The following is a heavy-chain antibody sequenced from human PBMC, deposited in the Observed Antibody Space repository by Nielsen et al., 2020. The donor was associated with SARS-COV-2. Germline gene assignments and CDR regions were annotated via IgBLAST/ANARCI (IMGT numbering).Heavy chain of an antibody. CDR1: GGSVSSGSYY. CDR3: ARGAGTDWFDP. CDR2: INHSGST. D-gene: IGHD6-13*01. V-gene: IGHV4-61*01. J-gene: IGHJ5*02. Sequence: SETLSLTCTVSGGSVSSGSYYWSWIRQPPGKGLEWIGEINHSGSTNYNPSLKSRVTISVDTSKNQFSLKLSSVTAADTAVYYCARGAGTDWFDPWGQGTLVTVSS.